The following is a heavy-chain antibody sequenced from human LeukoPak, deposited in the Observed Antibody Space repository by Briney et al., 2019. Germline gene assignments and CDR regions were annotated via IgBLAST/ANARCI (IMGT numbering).Heavy chain of an antibody. CDR3: TRPYYYDSSGDPDY. V-gene: IGHV4-38-2*02. CDR1: GYSISSGYY. J-gene: IGHJ4*02. Sequence: SETLSLTCTVSGYSISSGYYWGWIRQPPGKGLEWIGNIYHSGSTYYNPSLKSRVTISVDTSKNQFSLKLSSVTAADTAVYYRTRPYYYDSSGDPDYWGQGTLVTVSS. CDR2: IYHSGST. D-gene: IGHD3-22*01.